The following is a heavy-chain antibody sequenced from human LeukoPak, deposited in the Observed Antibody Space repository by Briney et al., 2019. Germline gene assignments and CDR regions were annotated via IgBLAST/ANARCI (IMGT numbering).Heavy chain of an antibody. CDR2: MNPNSGNT. J-gene: IGHJ4*02. Sequence: GESLKISCKASGYTFTSYDINWVRQATGQGLEWMGWMNPNSGNTGYAQKFQGRVTMTRNTSISTAYMELSSLRSEDTAVYYCATDIVATNDYWGQGTLVTVSS. CDR1: GYTFTSYD. CDR3: ATDIVATNDY. D-gene: IGHD5-12*01. V-gene: IGHV1-8*01.